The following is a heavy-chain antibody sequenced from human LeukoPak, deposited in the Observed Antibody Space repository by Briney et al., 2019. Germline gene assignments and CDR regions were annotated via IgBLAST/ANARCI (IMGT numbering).Heavy chain of an antibody. Sequence: GGFLRLSCAASGFTFSSYAMSWVRQAPGKGLEWVSAISGSGGSTYYADSVKGRFTISRDNSKNTLYLQMNSLRAEDTAVYYCAKAIGGDLTYFDYWGQGTLVTVSS. CDR2: ISGSGGST. J-gene: IGHJ4*02. CDR3: AKAIGGDLTYFDY. V-gene: IGHV3-23*01. D-gene: IGHD3-16*01. CDR1: GFTFSSYA.